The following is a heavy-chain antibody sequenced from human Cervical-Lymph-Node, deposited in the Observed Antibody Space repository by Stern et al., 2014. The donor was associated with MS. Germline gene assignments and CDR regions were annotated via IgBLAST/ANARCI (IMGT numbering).Heavy chain of an antibody. Sequence: DSVKGRFTVSRDNSKNTVYLQMNSLRVDDTAVFYCVRRMGWDLQTPWDYWGQGTLVTVSS. D-gene: IGHD6-19*01. J-gene: IGHJ4*02. V-gene: IGHV3-30*01. CDR3: VRRMGWDLQTPWDY.